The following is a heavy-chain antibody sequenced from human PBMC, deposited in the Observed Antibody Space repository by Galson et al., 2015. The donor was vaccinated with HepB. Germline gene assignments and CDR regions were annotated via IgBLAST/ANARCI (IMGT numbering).Heavy chain of an antibody. Sequence: SLRLSCAASGFTFSNYSMNWVRQAPGKGLEWVSYINSSSTTMYYADSVKGRFTISRDNAKNSLYLQMNSLRVEDTAVYYCARVRGDERSFDYWGQGTLVTVSS. CDR1: GFTFSNYS. J-gene: IGHJ4*02. CDR2: INSSSTTM. CDR3: ARVRGDERSFDY. V-gene: IGHV3-48*01. D-gene: IGHD6-25*01.